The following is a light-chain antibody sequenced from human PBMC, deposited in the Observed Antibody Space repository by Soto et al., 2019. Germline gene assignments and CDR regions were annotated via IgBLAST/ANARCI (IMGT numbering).Light chain of an antibody. CDR1: QNINNW. Sequence: DIQMTQSPSTLSASVGDRVTITCRASQNINNWLAWFQQKPGEAPKLLIYDASTLESGVPSRFSGSGSGTEFTLTISNLQPEDFAGYYCQQTYSSPITFGQGTRLEIK. J-gene: IGKJ5*01. CDR3: QQTYSSPIT. V-gene: IGKV1-5*01. CDR2: DAS.